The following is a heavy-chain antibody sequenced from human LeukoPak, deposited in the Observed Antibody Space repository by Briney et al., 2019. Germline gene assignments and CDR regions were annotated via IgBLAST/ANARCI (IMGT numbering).Heavy chain of an antibody. Sequence: PGGSLRLSCAASGFSFSSYGMHWVRQAPGKGLEWVAVISYDGSNKYYAASVKGRFTISRDNSKNTLYLQMNSLRAEDAAIYYCAKDRGYTSGWYSRASDYWGQGTLVTVSS. CDR1: GFSFSSYG. J-gene: IGHJ4*02. CDR3: AKDRGYTSGWYSRASDY. CDR2: ISYDGSNK. D-gene: IGHD6-19*01. V-gene: IGHV3-30*18.